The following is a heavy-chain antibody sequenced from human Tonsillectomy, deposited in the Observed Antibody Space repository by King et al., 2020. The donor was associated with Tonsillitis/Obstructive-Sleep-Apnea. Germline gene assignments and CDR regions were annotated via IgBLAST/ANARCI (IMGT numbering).Heavy chain of an antibody. Sequence: VQLVESGGGVVQPGRSLRLSCAASGFTFSSYAMHWVRQATGKGLEWVAVISYDGSNKYYADSVKGRFTISRDNSVNTLSLHMNSLRPEDMAVYYCARGGDDRSGRFHEPLDIWGQGTMVTVSS. J-gene: IGHJ3*02. V-gene: IGHV3-30*04. CDR2: ISYDGSNK. CDR1: GFTFSSYA. CDR3: ARGGDDRSGRFHEPLDI. D-gene: IGHD1-1*01.